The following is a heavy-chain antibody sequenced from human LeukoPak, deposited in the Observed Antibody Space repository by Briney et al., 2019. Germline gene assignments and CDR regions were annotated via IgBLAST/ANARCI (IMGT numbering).Heavy chain of an antibody. Sequence: SETLSLTCTVSGGSISSGSYYWSWIRQPAGKGLEWIGRIYTSGSTNYNPSLKSRVTISVDTSKNQFSLKLSSVTAADTAVYCCARDPSYSGSYSYYFDYWGQGTLVTVSS. V-gene: IGHV4-61*02. J-gene: IGHJ4*02. CDR3: ARDPSYSGSYSYYFDY. CDR1: GGSISSGSYY. D-gene: IGHD1-26*01. CDR2: IYTSGST.